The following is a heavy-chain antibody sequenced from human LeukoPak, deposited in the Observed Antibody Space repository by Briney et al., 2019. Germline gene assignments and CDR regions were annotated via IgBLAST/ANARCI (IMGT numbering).Heavy chain of an antibody. Sequence: PSETLSLTCTVSGGSISSGSYYWSWIRQPAGTGLEWIGRIYTSGSTNYNPSLKSRVTISVDTSKTQFSLKLSSVTAADTAVYYCAREYEDWNDALSLFDPWGQGTLVTVSS. D-gene: IGHD1-1*01. J-gene: IGHJ5*02. CDR3: AREYEDWNDALSLFDP. CDR1: GGSISSGSYY. V-gene: IGHV4-61*02. CDR2: IYTSGST.